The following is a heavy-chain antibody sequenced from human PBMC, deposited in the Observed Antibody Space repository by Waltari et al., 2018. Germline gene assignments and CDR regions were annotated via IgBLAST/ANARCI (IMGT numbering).Heavy chain of an antibody. CDR2: IDPGDSET. Sequence: EVQLVQSGAEVKKPGESLKISCKGSGYSFTIYWIGWLRQMPGKGLEWMGIIDPGDSETRYSTSFQGQVTISADKSISTAYLQWSSLKDSETAMYYCARRVHDFWLDYWGQGTLVTVSS. V-gene: IGHV5-51*01. CDR3: ARRVHDFWLDY. J-gene: IGHJ4*02. D-gene: IGHD3-3*01. CDR1: GYSFTIYW.